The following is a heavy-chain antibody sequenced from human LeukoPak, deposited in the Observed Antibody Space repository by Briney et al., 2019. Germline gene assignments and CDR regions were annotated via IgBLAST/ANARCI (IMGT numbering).Heavy chain of an antibody. Sequence: PGGSLRLSCAASGFTFDDYAMHWVRQVPGKGLEWVSFISGDGGTTYYADSVKGRFTISRDNSRNYLYLQMNSLGTEDSALYYCAKDGRWLKVGYSYHGVDVWGQGTTVTVSS. V-gene: IGHV3-43*02. CDR3: AKDGRWLKVGYSYHGVDV. CDR2: ISGDGGTT. D-gene: IGHD5-24*01. CDR1: GFTFDDYA. J-gene: IGHJ6*02.